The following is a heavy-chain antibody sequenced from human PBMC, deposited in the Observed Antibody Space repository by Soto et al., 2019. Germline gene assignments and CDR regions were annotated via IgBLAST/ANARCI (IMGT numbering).Heavy chain of an antibody. Sequence: GGSLRLSCAASGFTLSSYAMSWVRQAPGKGLEWVSAISGSGGSTYYADSVKGRFTISRDNSKNTLYLQMNSLRAEDTAVYYCAKDMTQWLENTFDYCGQGTLVTVSS. J-gene: IGHJ4*02. V-gene: IGHV3-23*01. D-gene: IGHD6-19*01. CDR3: AKDMTQWLENTFDY. CDR1: GFTLSSYA. CDR2: ISGSGGST.